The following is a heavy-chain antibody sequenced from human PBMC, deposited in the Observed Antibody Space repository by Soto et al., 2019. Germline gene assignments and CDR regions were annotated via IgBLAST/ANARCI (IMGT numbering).Heavy chain of an antibody. Sequence: QVRLQESGPGLVKPSQTLSLTCTVSGGSISSGGYYWSWIRQHPGKGLEWIGYIYYSGSTYYNPSLKSRVTISVDTSKNQFSLKLSSVTAADTAVYYCARDSGFGELLPFHWGQGILVTVSS. CDR3: ARDSGFGELLPFH. D-gene: IGHD3-10*01. V-gene: IGHV4-31*03. J-gene: IGHJ4*02. CDR1: GGSISSGGYY. CDR2: IYYSGST.